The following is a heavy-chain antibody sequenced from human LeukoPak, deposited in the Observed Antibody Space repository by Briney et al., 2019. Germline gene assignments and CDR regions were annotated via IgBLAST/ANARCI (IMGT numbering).Heavy chain of an antibody. V-gene: IGHV1-2*02. D-gene: IGHD2-21*01. J-gene: IGHJ4*02. CDR3: ARVPALVVATPYFDY. CDR2: INPNSGGT. CDR1: GYTFTGYY. Sequence: ASVNVSCTASGYTFTGYYMHWVRQAPGQGLEWMGWINPNSGGTKYVQKFQGRVTMTRDTSISTAYMAPSRLRFDDTAVYYCARVPALVVATPYFDYGGQGTLVTVS.